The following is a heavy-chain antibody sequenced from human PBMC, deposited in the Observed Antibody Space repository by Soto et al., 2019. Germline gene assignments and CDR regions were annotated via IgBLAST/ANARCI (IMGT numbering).Heavy chain of an antibody. Sequence: LSLTCTLSGGSVRAPDWWNWVRQSPDKGLEWIAEVHISGHSNYNPSLRSRVSVSIDSSKNQFYLNLNSVTAADTAIYYCARVRQGCSANNCYFDPWGQGTQVTVPQ. V-gene: IGHV4-4*02. J-gene: IGHJ5*01. D-gene: IGHD1-1*01. CDR1: GGSVRAPDW. CDR3: ARVRQGCSANNCYFDP. CDR2: VHISGHS.